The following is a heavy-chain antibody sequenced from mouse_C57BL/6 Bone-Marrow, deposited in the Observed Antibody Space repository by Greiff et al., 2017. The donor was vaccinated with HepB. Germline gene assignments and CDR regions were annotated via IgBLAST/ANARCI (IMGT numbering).Heavy chain of an antibody. J-gene: IGHJ2*01. V-gene: IGHV1-69*01. D-gene: IGHD1-1*02. Sequence: VQLQQPGAELVMPGASVKLSCKASGYTFTSYWMHWVKQRPGQGFEWIGEIDPSDSYTNYNQKFKDKSTLTVDKSSSTAYMQLSSLTSEDSAVYYCASRCGLDYWGQGTTLTVSS. CDR1: GYTFTSYW. CDR3: ASRCGLDY. CDR2: IDPSDSYT.